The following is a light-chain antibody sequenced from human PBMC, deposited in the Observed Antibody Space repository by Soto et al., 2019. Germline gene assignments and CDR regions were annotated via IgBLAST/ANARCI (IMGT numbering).Light chain of an antibody. CDR2: GAS. Sequence: EIVLAQSPGTLSLSPGERATLSCRASQSVTNSFLAWYQQKPGQAPRLLIYGASRRATGIPDRFTGSGSGTDFTLTISRLELEDFAVYYCHQYVSSPWAFGQGTKVEI. CDR3: HQYVSSPWA. J-gene: IGKJ1*01. V-gene: IGKV3-20*01. CDR1: QSVTNSF.